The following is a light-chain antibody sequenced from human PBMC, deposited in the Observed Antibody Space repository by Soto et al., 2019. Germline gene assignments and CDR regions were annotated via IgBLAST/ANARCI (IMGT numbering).Light chain of an antibody. V-gene: IGKV1-5*01. Sequence: DIQMTQSPSTLSASVGDRVTITCRASQTISNWLAWYQQKPGKAPKLLIYDASSLEGGVPSRFSGSGSGTEFTLTLSSLQPDDFATYYCQQYYSYWPFGQGTKVAIK. CDR3: QQYYSYWP. CDR1: QTISNW. CDR2: DAS. J-gene: IGKJ1*01.